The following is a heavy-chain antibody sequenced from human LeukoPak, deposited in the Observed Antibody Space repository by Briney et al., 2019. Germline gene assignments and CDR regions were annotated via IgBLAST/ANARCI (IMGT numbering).Heavy chain of an antibody. J-gene: IGHJ4*02. V-gene: IGHV3-30*02. CDR2: IRYDGSNK. CDR3: APTRGIFGVVISFDY. CDR1: GFTFSSYG. D-gene: IGHD3-3*01. Sequence: GGSLRLSCAASGFTFSSYGMHWARQAPGKGLEWVAFIRYDGSNKYYADSVKGRFTISRDNSKNTLYLQMNSLRAEDTAVYYCAPTRGIFGVVISFDYWGQGTLVTVSS.